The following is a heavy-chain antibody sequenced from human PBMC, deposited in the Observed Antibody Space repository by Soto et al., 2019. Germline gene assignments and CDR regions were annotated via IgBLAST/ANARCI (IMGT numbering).Heavy chain of an antibody. CDR1: GFTFSSYA. CDR3: ANPGPGGSGWYNWFDP. D-gene: IGHD6-19*01. Sequence: GGSLRLSCAASGFTFSSYAMSWVRQAPGKGLEWVSAISGSGGSTYYADSVKGRFTISRDNSKNTLYLQMNSLRAEDTAVYYCANPGPGGSGWYNWFDPWGQGTLVTVSS. CDR2: ISGSGGST. J-gene: IGHJ5*02. V-gene: IGHV3-23*01.